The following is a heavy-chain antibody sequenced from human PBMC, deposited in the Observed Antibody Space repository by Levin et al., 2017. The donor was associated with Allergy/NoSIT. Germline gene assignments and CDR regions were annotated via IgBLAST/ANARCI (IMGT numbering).Heavy chain of an antibody. D-gene: IGHD2-15*01. V-gene: IGHV3-23*01. CDR3: ARPGIVVVVAAPYWFDP. CDR1: GFTFSSYA. J-gene: IGHJ5*02. CDR2: ISGSGGST. Sequence: GESLKISCAASGFTFSSYAMSWVRQAPGKGLEWVSAISGSGGSTYYADSVKGRFTISRDNSKNTLYLQMNSLRAEDTAVYYCARPGIVVVVAAPYWFDPWGQGTLVTVSS.